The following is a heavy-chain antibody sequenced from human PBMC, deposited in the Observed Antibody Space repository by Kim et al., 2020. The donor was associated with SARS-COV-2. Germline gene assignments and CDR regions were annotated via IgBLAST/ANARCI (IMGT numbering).Heavy chain of an antibody. Sequence: EADAVKGRLTISRDNAKNALYLQMNSMRAEETALYYCAKGSRDGYALDYWGQGTLVTVSS. J-gene: IGHJ4*02. V-gene: IGHV3-9*01. CDR3: AKGSRDGYALDY. D-gene: IGHD5-12*01.